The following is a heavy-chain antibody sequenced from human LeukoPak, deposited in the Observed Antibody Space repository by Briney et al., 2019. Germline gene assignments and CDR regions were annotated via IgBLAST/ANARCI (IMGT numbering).Heavy chain of an antibody. D-gene: IGHD2-15*01. V-gene: IGHV4-59*01. Sequence: SETLSLTCTVSGDSISSYYWSWIRQPPGKGLEWIGYIYYSGSTIYNPSLNSRVTISVDTSKNQFSLKLSSVTPADTAVYYCVRDLCSGGSCYPGWLDPWGQGTLVTVSS. CDR1: GDSISSYY. J-gene: IGHJ5*02. CDR2: IYYSGST. CDR3: VRDLCSGGSCYPGWLDP.